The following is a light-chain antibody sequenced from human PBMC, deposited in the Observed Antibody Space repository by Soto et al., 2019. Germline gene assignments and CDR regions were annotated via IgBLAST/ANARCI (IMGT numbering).Light chain of an antibody. V-gene: IGKV1-16*01. CDR3: QQYDSYPLT. J-gene: IGKJ4*01. CDR2: AAS. CDR1: QGISNY. Sequence: DIQMTQSPSSLSASAGDRVTITCQASQGISNYLHCYQQKPGKAPKLLIYAASNLEKGVPSRFSGSGSGTEFTLTISNLQPDDFATYYCQQYDSYPLTFGGGTKVDI.